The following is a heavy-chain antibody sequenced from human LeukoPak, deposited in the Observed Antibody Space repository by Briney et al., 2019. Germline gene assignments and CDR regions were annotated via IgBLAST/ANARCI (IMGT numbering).Heavy chain of an antibody. J-gene: IGHJ4*02. V-gene: IGHV4-59*01. D-gene: IGHD1-26*01. Sequence: SETLSLTCTVSGASITTYYWSWIRRPPGKGLEYIGQIHSSGSANYNPSLKSRVAMSLDASKNQFSLTVSSVTAADTAIYYCARDILDVGATHYFDYWGQGSLLTVSS. CDR2: IHSSGSA. CDR1: GASITTYY. CDR3: ARDILDVGATHYFDY.